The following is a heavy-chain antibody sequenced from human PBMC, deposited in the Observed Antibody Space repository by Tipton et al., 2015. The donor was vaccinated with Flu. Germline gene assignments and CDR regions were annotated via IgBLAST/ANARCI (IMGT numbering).Heavy chain of an antibody. D-gene: IGHD3-10*01. J-gene: IGHJ6*02. CDR1: GGSVTSGSYY. Sequence: TLSLTCTVSGGSVTSGSYYWNWIRQPAGKGLEWIGRGSTGGTTNYNPSLQSRVTISVDTSKNQFSLRLISVTAADTAVYYCATSRPHRYSYGMDVWGQGATVSVSS. CDR2: GSTGGTT. CDR3: ATSRPHRYSYGMDV. V-gene: IGHV4-61*02.